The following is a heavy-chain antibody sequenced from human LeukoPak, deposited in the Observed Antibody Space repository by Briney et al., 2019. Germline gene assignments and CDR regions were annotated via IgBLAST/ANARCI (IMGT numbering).Heavy chain of an antibody. J-gene: IGHJ5*02. CDR2: INAANGNT. Sequence: GASVKVSCKTSGFTFTTYTMHWVRQAPGQRPEWMGWINAANGNTQYSQKFQGRVTITRDTSASTAYMELSSLRSEDTAVYYCARGAPIRVAVAATFDPWGQGTLVTVPS. CDR3: ARGAPIRVAVAATFDP. D-gene: IGHD6-19*01. CDR1: GFTFTTYT. V-gene: IGHV1-3*01.